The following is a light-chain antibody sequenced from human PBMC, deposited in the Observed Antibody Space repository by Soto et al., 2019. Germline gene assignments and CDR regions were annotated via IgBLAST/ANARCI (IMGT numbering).Light chain of an antibody. V-gene: IGLV1-44*01. CDR2: NNN. Sequence: QSVPTQTPSASGTPGQTVTISCSGSRSNIGNNAVSWYQQFPGTAPKLLIYNNNQRPSGVPDRFSGSKSGTSASLAISGLQSEDEADYYCATWDDSLNARGVFGGGTKVTVL. J-gene: IGLJ3*02. CDR1: RSNIGNNA. CDR3: ATWDDSLNARGV.